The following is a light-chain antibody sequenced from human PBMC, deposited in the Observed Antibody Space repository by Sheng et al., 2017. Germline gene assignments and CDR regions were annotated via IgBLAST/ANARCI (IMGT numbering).Light chain of an antibody. Sequence: DIQMTQSPSSLSASVGDRVIITCRASQSISSFLNWYQQKPGKAPKLLIYAAFSLQSGVPSRFSGSGSGTDFTLSISSLQPEDIATYYCQQSYTTPVTFGGGTKVEI. CDR3: QQSYTTPVT. CDR1: QSISSF. CDR2: AAF. V-gene: IGKV1-39*01. J-gene: IGKJ4*01.